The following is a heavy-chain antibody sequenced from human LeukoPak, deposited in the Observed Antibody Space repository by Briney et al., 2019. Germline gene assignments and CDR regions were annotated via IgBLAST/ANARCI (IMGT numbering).Heavy chain of an antibody. CDR1: GGSISSYY. V-gene: IGHV4-59*01. CDR2: IYYIGST. Sequence: KPSETLSLTCTVAGGSISSYYCSWIRQPPGKGLEWIGYIYYIGSTNYNPSLKSRVTISVDTSKNQCSLKLSSVTAADTAVYYCARSTLNDFWSGSYYYYGMDVWGQGTTVTVSS. J-gene: IGHJ6*02. CDR3: ARSTLNDFWSGSYYYYGMDV. D-gene: IGHD3-3*01.